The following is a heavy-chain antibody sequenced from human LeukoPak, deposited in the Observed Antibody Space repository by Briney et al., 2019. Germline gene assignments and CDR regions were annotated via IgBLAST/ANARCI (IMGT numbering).Heavy chain of an antibody. D-gene: IGHD5-18*01. CDR2: ISGSGGST. Sequence: GGSLRLSCAASGFTFSSYAMSWVRQAPGKGLEWVSAISGSGGSTYYADSVKGRFTISRDNSKNTLYLQMNSLRAEDTAVYYCAKGEGYSYGQYYYYGMDVWGQGTTVTVSS. J-gene: IGHJ6*02. V-gene: IGHV3-23*01. CDR3: AKGEGYSYGQYYYYGMDV. CDR1: GFTFSSYA.